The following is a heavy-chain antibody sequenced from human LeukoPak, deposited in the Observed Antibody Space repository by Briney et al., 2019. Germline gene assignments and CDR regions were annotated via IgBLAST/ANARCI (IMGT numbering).Heavy chain of an antibody. V-gene: IGHV4-34*01. CDR3: ARSRIGIGTWNYYDSSGYYYDY. D-gene: IGHD3-22*01. Sequence: SETLSLTCAVYGGSFSGYYWSWIRQPPGKGLEWIGEINHSGSTNYNPSLKSRVTISVDTSKNQFSLKLSSVTAADTAVYYCARSRIGIGTWNYYDSSGYYYDYWGQGTLVTVSS. J-gene: IGHJ4*02. CDR2: INHSGST. CDR1: GGSFSGYY.